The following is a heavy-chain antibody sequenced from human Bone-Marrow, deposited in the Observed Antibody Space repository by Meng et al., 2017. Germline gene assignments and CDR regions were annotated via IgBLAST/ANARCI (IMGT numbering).Heavy chain of an antibody. Sequence: GGSLRLSCAASGFTFSSYEMNWVRQAPGKGLEWVSSISSSGSTIYYADSVKGRFTITRDNAKNSLYLQMNSLRAEDTAVYYYASNTSFGVVIPYYYYGMDVWGQGTTVTVSS. CDR1: GFTFSSYE. D-gene: IGHD3-3*01. J-gene: IGHJ6*02. CDR2: ISSSGSTI. CDR3: ASNTSFGVVIPYYYYGMDV. V-gene: IGHV3-48*03.